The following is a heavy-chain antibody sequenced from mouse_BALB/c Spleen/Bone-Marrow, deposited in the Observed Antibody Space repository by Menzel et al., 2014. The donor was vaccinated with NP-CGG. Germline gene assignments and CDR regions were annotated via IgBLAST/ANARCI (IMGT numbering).Heavy chain of an antibody. D-gene: IGHD1-1*01. V-gene: IGHV14-3*02. CDR3: ARYHYGYYFDY. Sequence: EVHLVESGAELVKPGASVELSCTASGFNIKDTYMHWVKQRPEQGLEWIGRIDPANGNTKYDPKFQGKATITADTSSNTAYLQLSSLTSEDTAVYYCARYHYGYYFDYWGQGTTLTVSS. J-gene: IGHJ2*01. CDR1: GFNIKDTY. CDR2: IDPANGNT.